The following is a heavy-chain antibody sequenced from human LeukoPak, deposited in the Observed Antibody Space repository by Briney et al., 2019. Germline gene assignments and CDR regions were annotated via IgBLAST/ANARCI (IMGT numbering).Heavy chain of an antibody. CDR1: GGSISSYY. J-gene: IGHJ5*02. V-gene: IGHV4-59*12. CDR3: ARERPSSSWYSNWFDP. Sequence: SETLSLTCTVSGGSISSYYWSWIRQPPGKGLEWIGYIYYSGSTNYNPSLKSRVTISVDTSKNQFSLKLSSVTAADTAVYYCARERPSSSWYSNWFDPWGQGTLVTVSS. D-gene: IGHD6-13*01. CDR2: IYYSGST.